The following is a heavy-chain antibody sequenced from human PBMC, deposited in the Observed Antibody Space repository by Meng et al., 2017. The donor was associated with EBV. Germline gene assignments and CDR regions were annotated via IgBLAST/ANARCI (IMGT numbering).Heavy chain of an antibody. J-gene: IGHJ4*02. D-gene: IGHD3-22*01. CDR2: ISAYNGNT. Sequence: HGQWGQSGAEVKKPGASVKVSCKASGYTFTSYGISWVRQAPGQGLEWMGWISAYNGNTNYAQKLQGRVTMTTDTSTSTAYMELRSLRSDDTAVYYCARDGRLYDTPSPFDYWGQGTLVTVSS. CDR1: GYTFTSYG. V-gene: IGHV1-18*01. CDR3: ARDGRLYDTPSPFDY.